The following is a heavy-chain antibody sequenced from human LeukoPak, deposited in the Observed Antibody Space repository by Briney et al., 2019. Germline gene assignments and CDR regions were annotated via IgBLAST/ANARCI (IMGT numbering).Heavy chain of an antibody. V-gene: IGHV3-21*01. CDR3: ARTTSGATFSDYYYYHMDV. CDR1: GYTFSGYS. J-gene: IGHJ6*03. D-gene: IGHD1-26*01. Sequence: KHGGYLRLSCAASGYTFSGYSMNWVRQAPGKGLEWVSSITSSSTYIHYADSVKGRFTISRDNAKNSLYLQMNSLRAEDTAVYYCARTTSGATFSDYYYYHMDVWGKGTTVTVSS. CDR2: ITSSSTYI.